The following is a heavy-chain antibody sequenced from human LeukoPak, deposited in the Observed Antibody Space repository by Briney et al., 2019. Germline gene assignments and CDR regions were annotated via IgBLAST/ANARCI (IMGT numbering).Heavy chain of an antibody. CDR1: GYTFTGYY. D-gene: IGHD2-15*01. J-gene: IGHJ5*02. CDR2: SNPNSGDT. V-gene: IGHV1-2*06. Sequence: GESLKVSCKASGYTFTGYYMHWVRQAPGQGLEWMGRSNPNSGDTNYAQKFQGRVTMTRDTSISTAYMELSRLRSDDTAVYYCARACSGGNCYSDNWFDPWGQGTLVTVSS. CDR3: ARACSGGNCYSDNWFDP.